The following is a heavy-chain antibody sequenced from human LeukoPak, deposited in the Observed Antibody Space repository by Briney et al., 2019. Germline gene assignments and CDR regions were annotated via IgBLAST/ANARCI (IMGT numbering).Heavy chain of an antibody. V-gene: IGHV3-23*01. CDR2: ISGGSGSDT. CDR1: GFTFSSYA. CDR3: AKGSSSGRPYFFDY. D-gene: IGHD3-10*01. Sequence: PGGSLRLSCAASGFTFSSYAMSWVRQAPGKGLEWLAAISGGSGSDTYYADAVKGRFTISRDNSKTTLYLEMNTLRAEDTAVYYCAKGSSSGRPYFFDYWGQGTLVTVSS. J-gene: IGHJ4*02.